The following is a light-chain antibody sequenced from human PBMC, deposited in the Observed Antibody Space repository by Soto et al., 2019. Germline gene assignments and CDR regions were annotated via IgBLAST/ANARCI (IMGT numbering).Light chain of an antibody. V-gene: IGLV2-11*01. CDR1: SSDVGGYNY. J-gene: IGLJ2*01. CDR3: CSFAGSYTFAV. CDR2: DVT. Sequence: QSALTQPRSVSGSRGQSVTISCTGTSSDVGGYNYVSWYQQHPGKAPKLMIYDVTKRPSGVPDRFSGSKSGNTASLTISGLQAEDEADYYCCSFAGSYTFAVFGGGTQLTVL.